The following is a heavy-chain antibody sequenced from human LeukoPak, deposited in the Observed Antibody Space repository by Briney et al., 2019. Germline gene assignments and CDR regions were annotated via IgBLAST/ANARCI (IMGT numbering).Heavy chain of an antibody. V-gene: IGHV4-39*01. CDR2: IYYSGST. CDR1: GGSISSSSYY. Sequence: SETLSLTCTVSGGSISSSSYYWGWIRQPPGKGLEWIGSIYYSGSTYYNPSLKSRVTISVDTSKNQFSLKLSSVAAADTAVYYCARRDDYGDFLNWFDPWGQGTLVTVSS. CDR3: ARRDDYGDFLNWFDP. J-gene: IGHJ5*02. D-gene: IGHD4-17*01.